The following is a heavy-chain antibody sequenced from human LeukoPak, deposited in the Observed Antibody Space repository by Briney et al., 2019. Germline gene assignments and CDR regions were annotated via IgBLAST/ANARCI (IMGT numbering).Heavy chain of an antibody. D-gene: IGHD6-6*01. V-gene: IGHV3-33*01. CDR3: VRGGSSIRRAFDV. Sequence: GGSLRLSCAASGFSFSSYGMHWVRQAPGKGLEWVAVIWYDGSRKYYADSVKGRFIISRDNSRNTLYLQMNSLRDEDTAVYYCVRGGSSIRRAFDVWGQGTMVTVSS. J-gene: IGHJ3*01. CDR1: GFSFSSYG. CDR2: IWYDGSRK.